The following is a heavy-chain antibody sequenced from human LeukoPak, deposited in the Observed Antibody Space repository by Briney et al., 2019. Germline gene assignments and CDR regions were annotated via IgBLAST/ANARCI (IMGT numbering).Heavy chain of an antibody. D-gene: IGHD1-26*01. Sequence: GGSLRLSCAASGFTFASYSMNWVRQAPGKGLEWVSSISGDSTYIYNAGSVKGRFTISRDNAQASLYLQMISLRADDTAVYYCARSFSGSYPDFDYWGQGALVTVSS. J-gene: IGHJ4*02. CDR2: ISGDSTYI. CDR1: GFTFASYS. CDR3: ARSFSGSYPDFDY. V-gene: IGHV3-21*01.